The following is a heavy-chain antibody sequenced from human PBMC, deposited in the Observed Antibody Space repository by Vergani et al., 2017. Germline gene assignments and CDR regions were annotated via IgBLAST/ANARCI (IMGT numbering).Heavy chain of an antibody. Sequence: EVQLVQSGAEVKKPGESLKISCKGSGYSFTSYWIGWVRQMPGKGLEWMGIIYPGDSDTRYSPSFQGQVTISADKSISTAYLQWSSLKASDTAMYYCARHVPYRYCSSTSCYGYGMYVWGQGTTVTVSS. CDR3: ARHVPYRYCSSTSCYGYGMYV. J-gene: IGHJ6*02. V-gene: IGHV5-51*01. CDR2: IYPGDSDT. D-gene: IGHD2-2*01. CDR1: GYSFTSYW.